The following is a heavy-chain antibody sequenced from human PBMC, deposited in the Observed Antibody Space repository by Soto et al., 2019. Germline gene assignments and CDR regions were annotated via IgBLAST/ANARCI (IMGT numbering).Heavy chain of an antibody. V-gene: IGHV4-30-2*01. CDR1: GDSISNGGYS. CDR2: IYHSGGT. D-gene: IGHD3-22*01. Sequence: QLQLQESGSRLVKPSQTLSLTCAVSGDSISNGGYSWNWIRQPPGKGLEWIGYIYHSGGTDYNPSLKSRVTITVDSSTNQFSLKLNSVTAADTAVYYCARDSRSGYYLEYWGQGTLVTVSS. CDR3: ARDSRSGYYLEY. J-gene: IGHJ4*02.